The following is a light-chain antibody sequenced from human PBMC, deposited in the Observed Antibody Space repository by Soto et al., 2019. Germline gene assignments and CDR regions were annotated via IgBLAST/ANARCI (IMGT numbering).Light chain of an antibody. J-gene: IGKJ1*01. CDR2: GAS. V-gene: IGKV3-15*01. CDR1: QTVTRN. CDR3: QQYNNWPPAT. Sequence: EIVMTQSPASLSVSPGERATLSCRASQTVTRNLAWYQQKPGQAPRRLIYGASTRATGIPARFSGSGSGSDVTLTISSLQSEDSAVYSGQQYNNWPPATFGQGTKVEIK.